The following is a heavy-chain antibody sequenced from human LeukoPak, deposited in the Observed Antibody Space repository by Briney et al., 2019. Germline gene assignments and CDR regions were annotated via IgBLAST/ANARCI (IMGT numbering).Heavy chain of an antibody. Sequence: GGSLRLSCAASGFIFSSYAMSWVRQAPGKGLEWVSAISGSGGSTYYADSVESRFTISRDNSKNTLYLQMNSLRAEDTAVYYCAKDMALTGYYYDKEDAFDIWGQGTMVTVSS. CDR1: GFIFSSYA. D-gene: IGHD3-22*01. J-gene: IGHJ3*02. CDR2: ISGSGGST. CDR3: AKDMALTGYYYDKEDAFDI. V-gene: IGHV3-23*01.